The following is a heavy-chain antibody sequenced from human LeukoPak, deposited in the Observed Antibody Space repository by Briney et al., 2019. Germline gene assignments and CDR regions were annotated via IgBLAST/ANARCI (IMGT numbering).Heavy chain of an antibody. CDR1: GGSISSYS. CDR3: ARGGGWFDP. Sequence: SETLSLTCTVSGGSISSYSWSWIRQPPGKGLEWIGYIYHSGSTYYNPSLKSRVTISVDRSKNQFSLKLSSVTAADTAVYYCARGGGWFDPWGQGTLVTVSS. D-gene: IGHD3-16*01. J-gene: IGHJ5*02. V-gene: IGHV4-30-2*01. CDR2: IYHSGST.